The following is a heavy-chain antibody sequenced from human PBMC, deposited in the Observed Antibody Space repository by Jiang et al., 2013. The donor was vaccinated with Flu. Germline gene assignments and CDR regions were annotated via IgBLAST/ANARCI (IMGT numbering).Heavy chain of an antibody. CDR3: ARSRDYFDY. V-gene: IGHV6-1*01. J-gene: IGHJ4*02. Sequence: SQTLSLTCAISGDSVSSNSVAWNWIRQSPSRGLEWLGRTYYWSKWYNDYAVSMRSRITINPDTSKNQFSLQLNSATPEDTAVYYCARSRDYFDYWGQGTLVTVSS. CDR2: TYYWSKWYN. CDR1: GDSVSSNSVA.